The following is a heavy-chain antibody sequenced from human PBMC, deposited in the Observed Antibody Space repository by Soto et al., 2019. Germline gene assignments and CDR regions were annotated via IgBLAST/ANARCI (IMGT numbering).Heavy chain of an antibody. CDR3: ARLMATISAFDI. CDR2: IYYSGST. Sequence: QVQLQESGPGLVKPSETLSLTCTVSGGSISSYYWSWIRQPPGKGLEWIGYIYYSGSTNYNPSLKSRVTISVDTSKNQFSLKLSSVTAADTAVYYCARLMATISAFDIWGQGTMVTVSS. CDR1: GGSISSYY. V-gene: IGHV4-59*08. J-gene: IGHJ3*02. D-gene: IGHD5-12*01.